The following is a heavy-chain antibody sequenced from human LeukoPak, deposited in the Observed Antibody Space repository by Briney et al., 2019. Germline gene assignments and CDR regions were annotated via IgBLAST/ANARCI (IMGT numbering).Heavy chain of an antibody. CDR1: GFSVTRNY. D-gene: IGHD1-1*01. V-gene: IGHV3-53*01. CDR2: MYSGGGT. Sequence: PGGSLRLSCAASGFSVTRNYVSWVRQAPGKGLEWVSLMYSGGGTSYADSVKGRFTISRDTSKNTLYLQMSSLRAEDTALYYCARYDNGKDYLDYWGQGTLVTVSS. J-gene: IGHJ4*02. CDR3: ARYDNGKDYLDY.